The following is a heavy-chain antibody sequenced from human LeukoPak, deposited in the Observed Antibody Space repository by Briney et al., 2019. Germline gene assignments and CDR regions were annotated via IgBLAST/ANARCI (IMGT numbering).Heavy chain of an antibody. Sequence: GGSLTLSCPASGFTLSTYNMKWVRQAPSHGLEWVSSISTSSSYIYYADSVKGRFTISRDYPRNSLYLQMNSLRAEDTAVYYCAELGITMIGGVWGQGTTVTISS. CDR1: GFTLSTYN. V-gene: IGHV3-21*01. D-gene: IGHD3-10*02. CDR3: AELGITMIGGV. CDR2: ISTSSSYI. J-gene: IGHJ6*02.